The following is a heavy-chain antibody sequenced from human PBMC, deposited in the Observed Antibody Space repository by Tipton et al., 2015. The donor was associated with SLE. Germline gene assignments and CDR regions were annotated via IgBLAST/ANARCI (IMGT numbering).Heavy chain of an antibody. CDR1: GGSISSGSYY. CDR3: ARVPGD. CDR2: IQNSGST. V-gene: IGHV4-61*09. J-gene: IGHJ4*02. Sequence: TLSLTCTVSGGSISSGSYYWSWIRQPAGKGLEWIGEIQNSGSTNYNPALKSRVTISVDTSKNQFSLKLSAVTAADTAVYYCARVPGDWGQGTLVTVSS.